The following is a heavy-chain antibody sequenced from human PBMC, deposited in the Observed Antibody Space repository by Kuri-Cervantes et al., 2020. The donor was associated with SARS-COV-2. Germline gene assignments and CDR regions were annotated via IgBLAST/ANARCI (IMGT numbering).Heavy chain of an antibody. J-gene: IGHJ6*02. D-gene: IGHD3-10*01. CDR1: GFTFSSYG. Sequence: GESLKISCAASGFTFSSYGMHWVRQAPGKGLEWVAVISYDGSNKYYADSVKGRFTISRDNSKNTLYLQMNSLRAEDTAVYYCAKDCLCASSTGHYYYGMEVWGQGTTVTVSS. CDR3: AKDCLCASSTGHYYYGMEV. V-gene: IGHV3-30*18. CDR2: ISYDGSNK.